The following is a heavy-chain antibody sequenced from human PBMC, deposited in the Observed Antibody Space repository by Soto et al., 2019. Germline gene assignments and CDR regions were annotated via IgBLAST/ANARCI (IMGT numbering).Heavy chain of an antibody. J-gene: IGHJ4*02. V-gene: IGHV3-30-3*01. CDR1: GFTFSSYA. CDR3: ARVGSSSEIFDY. CDR2: ISYDGSNK. Sequence: QVQLVESGGGVVQPGRSLRLSCAASGFTFSSYAMHWVRQAPGKGLEWVAVISYDGSNKYYADSVKGRFTISRDNSKNTLYLQMNSLRAEDTAVYYCARVGSSSEIFDYWGQGTLVTVSS. D-gene: IGHD6-13*01.